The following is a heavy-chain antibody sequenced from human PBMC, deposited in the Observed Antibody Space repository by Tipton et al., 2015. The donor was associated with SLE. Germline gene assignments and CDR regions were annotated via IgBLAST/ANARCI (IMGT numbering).Heavy chain of an antibody. Sequence: TLSLTCAVSGYSISSGYYWGWIRQPPGKGLEWIGSIYHSGSTYYNPSLKSRVTISVDTSKNQFSLKLSPVTAADTAVYYCARRRIAAAGLWAFDIWGQGTLVTVSS. V-gene: IGHV4-38-2*01. CDR1: GYSISSGYY. J-gene: IGHJ4*02. CDR2: IYHSGST. D-gene: IGHD6-13*01. CDR3: ARRRIAAAGLWAFDI.